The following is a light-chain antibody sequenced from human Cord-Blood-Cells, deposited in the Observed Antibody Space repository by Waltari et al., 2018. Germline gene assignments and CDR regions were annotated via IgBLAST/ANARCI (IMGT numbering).Light chain of an antibody. CDR3: CSYAGSWV. Sequence: QTVVTQEPSFSVSPGGTVTLTCGLSSGSVSTSYYPSWYQQTPGQAPRTLIYSTNTRSSGVPDRFSGSKSGNTASLTISGLQAEDEADYYCCSYAGSWVFGGGTKLTVL. J-gene: IGLJ3*02. CDR2: STN. CDR1: SGSVSTSYY. V-gene: IGLV8-61*01.